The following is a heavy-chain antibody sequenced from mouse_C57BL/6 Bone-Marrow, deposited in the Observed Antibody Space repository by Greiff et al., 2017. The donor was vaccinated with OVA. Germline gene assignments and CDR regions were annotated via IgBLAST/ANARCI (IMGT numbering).Heavy chain of an antibody. CDR2: IDPSDSYT. V-gene: IGHV1-69*01. D-gene: IGHD4-1*01. CDR3: ARWGLGLYYFDY. J-gene: IGHJ2*01. Sequence: QVQLQQSGAELVMPGASVKLSCKASGYTFTSYWMHWVKQRPGQGLEWIGEIDPSDSYTNYTQKFKGKSTLTVDKSSSTAYMQLSSLTSEDSAVYYCARWGLGLYYFDYWGQGTTLTVSS. CDR1: GYTFTSYW.